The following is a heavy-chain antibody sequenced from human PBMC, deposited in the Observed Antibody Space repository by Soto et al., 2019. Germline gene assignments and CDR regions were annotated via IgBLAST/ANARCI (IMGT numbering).Heavy chain of an antibody. CDR3: ARAQGYCSSTSCFFDS. CDR1: GFTFSSYG. Sequence: QVQLVESGGGVVQPGRSLRLSCAASGFTFSSYGMHWVRQAPGKGLEWVAVIWYDGSNKYYADSVKGRFTISRENSKNTLYLQMNGLGAEETAVYYCARAQGYCSSTSCFFDSWGQGTLVTVSS. D-gene: IGHD2-2*01. J-gene: IGHJ4*02. V-gene: IGHV3-33*01. CDR2: IWYDGSNK.